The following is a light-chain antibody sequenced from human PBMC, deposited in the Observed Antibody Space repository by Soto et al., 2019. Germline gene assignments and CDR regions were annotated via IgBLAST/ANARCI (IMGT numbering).Light chain of an antibody. V-gene: IGKV3-20*01. Sequence: EIVLTQSPGTLSLSPGERATLSCRASQSVSSTFLAFYQKTPAQAPRLLIYGASSRATGIPDRFSGRGSGTDFTLTISRLEPEDFAVYYCQQYGSSPQTFGQGTRLEIK. J-gene: IGKJ5*01. CDR2: GAS. CDR1: QSVSSTF. CDR3: QQYGSSPQT.